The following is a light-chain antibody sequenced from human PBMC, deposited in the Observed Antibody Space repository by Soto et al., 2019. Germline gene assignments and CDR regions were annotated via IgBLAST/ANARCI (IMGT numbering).Light chain of an antibody. CDR3: QHYNSYSEA. CDR1: QGISNY. V-gene: IGKV1-8*01. Sequence: IRMTQSPSSLSASPGDRVTITCRASQGISNYLAWYQQKPGKAPKLLIYAASTLDAGVPSRFSGSGSGTEFTLTISSLQPDDFATYYCQHYNSYSEAFGQGTKVELK. J-gene: IGKJ1*01. CDR2: AAS.